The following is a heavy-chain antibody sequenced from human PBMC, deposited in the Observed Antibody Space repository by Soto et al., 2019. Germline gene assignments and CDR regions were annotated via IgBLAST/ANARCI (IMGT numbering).Heavy chain of an antibody. CDR3: ARRVDTAMVFDP. Sequence: SETLSLTCTVSGGSISSSSYYWGWIRQPPGKGLEWIGSIYYSGSTYYNPSLKSRVTISVDTSKNQFSLKLSSVTAADTAVYYCARRVDTAMVFDPWGQGTLVTVSS. V-gene: IGHV4-39*01. D-gene: IGHD5-18*01. CDR1: GGSISSSSYY. CDR2: IYYSGST. J-gene: IGHJ5*02.